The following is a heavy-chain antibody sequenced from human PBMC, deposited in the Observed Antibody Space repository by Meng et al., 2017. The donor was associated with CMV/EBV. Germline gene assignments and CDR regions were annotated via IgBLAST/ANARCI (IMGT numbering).Heavy chain of an antibody. CDR2: IKQDGSEQ. J-gene: IGHJ4*02. D-gene: IGHD3-22*01. CDR1: GFTFSSYW. Sequence: GESLKISCAASGFTFSSYWMSWVRQAPGKGLEWVANIKQDGSEQYYVDSVKGRFTISRDNAKNSLYLQMNSLRAEDTAVYYCASDQPSAYDSSGYYHYWGQGTLVTVSS. V-gene: IGHV3-7*01. CDR3: ASDQPSAYDSSGYYHY.